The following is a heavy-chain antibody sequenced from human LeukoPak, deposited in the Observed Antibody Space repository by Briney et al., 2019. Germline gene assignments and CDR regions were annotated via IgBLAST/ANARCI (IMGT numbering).Heavy chain of an antibody. V-gene: IGHV3-23*01. CDR3: AKTGDYFDSSDYYRHDAFDL. J-gene: IGHJ3*01. Sequence: LAGRSPRLSCAASGISFSTNAMSWVRPAPGKGLEWVSAITGSGGRTYYADSVKVRFTISRAKSNTTLYLQMNRLRAEDTTLYYCAKTGDYFDSSDYYRHDAFDLWRQETMVSVSS. D-gene: IGHD3-22*01. CDR2: ITGSGGRT. CDR1: GISFSTNA.